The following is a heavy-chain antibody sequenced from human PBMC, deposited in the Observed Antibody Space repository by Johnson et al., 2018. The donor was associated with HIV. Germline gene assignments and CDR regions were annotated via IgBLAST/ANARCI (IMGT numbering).Heavy chain of an antibody. J-gene: IGHJ3*01. CDR3: AKVGSGYSSSS. CDR2: INWNGGST. Sequence: MSWVRQAPGKGLEWVSGINWNGGSTGYADSVKGRFSISRDNSKNTLYLQMNRLRAEDTAVYYCAKVGSGYSSSSWGQGTMVTVSS. V-gene: IGHV3-20*03. D-gene: IGHD6-13*01.